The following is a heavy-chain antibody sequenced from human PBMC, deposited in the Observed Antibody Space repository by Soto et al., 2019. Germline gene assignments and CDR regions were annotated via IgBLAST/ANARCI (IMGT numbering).Heavy chain of an antibody. CDR2: IYHSGST. CDR3: AREGGLDGYNDAFDI. V-gene: IGHV4-30-2*01. J-gene: IGHJ3*02. D-gene: IGHD5-12*01. CDR1: GGSISSGGYS. Sequence: PSETLSLTCAVSGGSISSGGYSWSWIRQPPGKGLEWIGYIYHSGSTYYNPSLKSRVTISVDRSKNQFSLKLSSVTAADTAVYYCAREGGLDGYNDAFDIWGQGTMVTVS.